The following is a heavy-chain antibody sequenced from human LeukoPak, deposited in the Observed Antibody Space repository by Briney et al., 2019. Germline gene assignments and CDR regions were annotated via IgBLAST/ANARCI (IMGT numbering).Heavy chain of an antibody. Sequence: PGGSLRLSCAAFGFTFSSYAMNWVRQAPGKGLEWVSTISTSGGSTYYADSLKGRFTVSRDDSKNTLYLQMNSLRAEDTALYYCARCGDSCSSYGMGVWGQGTTVTVSS. J-gene: IGHJ6*02. CDR1: GFTFSSYA. CDR2: ISTSGGST. CDR3: ARCGDSCSSYGMGV. D-gene: IGHD2-15*01. V-gene: IGHV3-23*01.